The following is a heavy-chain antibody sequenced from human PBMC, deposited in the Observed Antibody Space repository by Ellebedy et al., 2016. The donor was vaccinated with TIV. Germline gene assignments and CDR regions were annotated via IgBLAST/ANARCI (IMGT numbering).Heavy chain of an antibody. CDR1: GFTFRTYT. D-gene: IGHD5-18*01. CDR3: ARGVDTALVEHFQH. J-gene: IGHJ1*01. V-gene: IGHV3-48*04. Sequence: GESLKISCAASGFTFRTYTMNWVRQAPGKGLEWVSYISSTSSTIYYADSVRGRFAISRDNAKNSLYLQMNSLRAEDTALYYCARGVDTALVEHFQHWGQGTLVTVSS. CDR2: ISSTSSTI.